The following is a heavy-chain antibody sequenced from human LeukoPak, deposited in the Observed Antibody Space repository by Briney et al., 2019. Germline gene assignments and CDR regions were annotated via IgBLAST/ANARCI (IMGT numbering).Heavy chain of an antibody. CDR3: ATSDSYHWLLEH. Sequence: PGGSLRLSCAVSGFNAYDNYMSWVRQSPGKGLEWVSLIFRGNKHYRDSVEGRFTISRDDSQNTVHLQMNSLRAEDTAVYFRATSDSYHWLLEHWGQGTPVTVSS. CDR1: GFNAYDNY. CDR2: IFRGNK. D-gene: IGHD1-1*01. J-gene: IGHJ1*01. V-gene: IGHV3-53*01.